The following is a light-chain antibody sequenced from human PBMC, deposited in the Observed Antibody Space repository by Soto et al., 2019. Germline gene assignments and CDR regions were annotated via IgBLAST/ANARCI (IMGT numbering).Light chain of an antibody. CDR2: KAS. V-gene: IGKV1-5*03. Sequence: DIQMTQSPSTLSASVGDRVTITCRASQSISSLLAWYQQKPGRAPTLLIYKASTLESGVPSRFSGSGSGTEFSLTISSLQPDDSATYYCQQYNSYPLTVGQGTRLEI. J-gene: IGKJ5*01. CDR3: QQYNSYPLT. CDR1: QSISSL.